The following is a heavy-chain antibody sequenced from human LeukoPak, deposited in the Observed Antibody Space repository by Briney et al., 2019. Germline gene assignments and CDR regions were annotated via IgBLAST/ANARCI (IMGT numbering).Heavy chain of an antibody. J-gene: IGHJ4*02. CDR1: GFTFSSYS. CDR3: ARDSGYETKPADY. V-gene: IGHV3-21*01. Sequence: GGSLRLSCAASGFTFSSYSMNWVRQAPGKGLEWVSSISSSSSYIYYADSVKGQFTISRDNAKNSLYLQMNSLRAEDTAVYYCARDSGYETKPADYWGQGTLVTVSS. D-gene: IGHD5-12*01. CDR2: ISSSSSYI.